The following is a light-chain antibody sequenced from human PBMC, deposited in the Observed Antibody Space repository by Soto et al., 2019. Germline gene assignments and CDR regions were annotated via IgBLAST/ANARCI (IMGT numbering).Light chain of an antibody. CDR1: SSDVGGYNY. Sequence: QSVLTQPASVSGSPGQSITISCTGTSSDVGGYNYVSWYQQHPVKAPKLMIYDVTNRPSGVSDRFSGSKSGNTASLTISELQAEDEADYYCSSYTSSSTPYVFGTGTKVTV. CDR2: DVT. J-gene: IGLJ1*01. CDR3: SSYTSSSTPYV. V-gene: IGLV2-14*01.